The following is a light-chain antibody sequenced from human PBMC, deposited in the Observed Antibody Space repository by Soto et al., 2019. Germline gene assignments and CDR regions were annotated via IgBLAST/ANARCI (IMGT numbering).Light chain of an antibody. CDR1: QSVSSN. CDR3: QQYKNWWT. V-gene: IGKV3D-15*01. J-gene: IGKJ1*01. CDR2: GAS. Sequence: EIVMTQSPATLSVSPGERATRSCRASQSVSSNLAWYQQKPGQAPRLLIYGASTRATGIPARFSGSGSGTEFTLTISSLQSEDFAVYYCQQYKNWWTFGQGTKVDIK.